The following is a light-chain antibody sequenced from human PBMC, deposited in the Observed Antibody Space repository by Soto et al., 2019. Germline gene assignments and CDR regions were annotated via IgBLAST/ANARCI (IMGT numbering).Light chain of an antibody. Sequence: QSALTQPASVSGSPGQSITISCTGTSSDVGSYNLVSWYQQHPGKAPKLMIFEGFKRPSGVSNRFSGSKSGSTASLTISGLQTEDEADYYCCSYAGRSTWDVVFGGGTKLTVL. CDR2: EGF. CDR1: SSDVGSYNL. V-gene: IGLV2-23*01. J-gene: IGLJ2*01. CDR3: CSYAGRSTWDVV.